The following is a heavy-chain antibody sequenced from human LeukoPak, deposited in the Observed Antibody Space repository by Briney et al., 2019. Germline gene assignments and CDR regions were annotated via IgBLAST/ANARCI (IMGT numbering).Heavy chain of an antibody. CDR3: ARDEPYYYYGMDV. Sequence: GASVKVSCKASGGTFSSYAISWVRQAPGQGLEWMGRIIPILGIANYAQKFQGRVTITADKSTSTAYMELSSLRSEDTAVYYCARDEPYYYYGMDVWGQGTTVTVSS. D-gene: IGHD1-14*01. J-gene: IGHJ6*02. V-gene: IGHV1-69*04. CDR2: IIPILGIA. CDR1: GGTFSSYA.